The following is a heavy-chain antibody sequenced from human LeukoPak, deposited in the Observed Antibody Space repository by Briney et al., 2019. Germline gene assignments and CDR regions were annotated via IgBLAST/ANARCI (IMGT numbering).Heavy chain of an antibody. CDR1: GFTFSSYG. CDR3: AREGYSYGYDAFDI. Sequence: GGSLRLSCAASGFTFSSYGMYWVRQAPGKGLEWVSYISFSGSNVHYADSVKGRSTISRDNSKSTLFLQMNSLRAEDTAVYYCAREGYSYGYDAFDIWGQGTMVTVSS. CDR2: ISFSGSNV. V-gene: IGHV3-33*07. D-gene: IGHD5-18*01. J-gene: IGHJ3*02.